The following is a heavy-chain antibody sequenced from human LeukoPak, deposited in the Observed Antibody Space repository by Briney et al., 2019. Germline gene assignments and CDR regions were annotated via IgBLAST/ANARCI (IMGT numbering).Heavy chain of an antibody. D-gene: IGHD4-17*01. CDR1: GFTFSSYG. V-gene: IGHV3-33*01. CDR3: ARVTTVTRDDFDI. CDR2: IWYDGSNK. Sequence: GGSLRLSCAASGFTFSSYGMHWVRQAPGKGLEWVAVIWYDGSNKYYADSVKGRFTISRDNSKNTLYLQMNSLRAEDTAVYYCARVTTVTRDDFDIWGQGTMVTVSS. J-gene: IGHJ3*02.